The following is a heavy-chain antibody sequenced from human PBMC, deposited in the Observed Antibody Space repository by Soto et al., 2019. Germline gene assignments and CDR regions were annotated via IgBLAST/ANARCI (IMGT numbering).Heavy chain of an antibody. CDR1: GKSFTSYW. CDR3: ARPNAPGSNFNYWYFDI. J-gene: IGHJ2*01. CDR2: IHPGDSDT. V-gene: IGHV5-51*01. D-gene: IGHD4-4*01. Sequence: XESLKVSVKWSGKSFTSYWIALVRQMPGKGLEWMGIIHPGDSDTRYSPSFQGRVTISADKSISTAYLQWSSLKASDTAMYFCARPNAPGSNFNYWYFDIWGRGTLVNVSS.